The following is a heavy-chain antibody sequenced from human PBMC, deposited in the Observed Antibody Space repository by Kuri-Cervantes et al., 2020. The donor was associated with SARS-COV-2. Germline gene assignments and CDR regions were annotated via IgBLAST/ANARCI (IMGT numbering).Heavy chain of an antibody. CDR3: ARWAYYDSSGYRAVGFDL. Sequence: SVKVSCKASGGTFSSYAISWVRQAPGQGLEWMGGIIPILGIANYAQKFQGRVTMTRNTSISTAYMELSSLRSEDTAVYYCARWAYYDSSGYRAVGFDLWGRGTLVTGSS. V-gene: IGHV1-69*10. D-gene: IGHD3-22*01. CDR1: GGTFSSYA. J-gene: IGHJ2*01. CDR2: IIPILGIA.